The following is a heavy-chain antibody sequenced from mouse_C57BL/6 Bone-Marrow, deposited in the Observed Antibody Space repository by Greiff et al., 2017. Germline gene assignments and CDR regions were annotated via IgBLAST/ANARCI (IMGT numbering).Heavy chain of an antibody. CDR1: GYTFTSYW. V-gene: IGHV1-72*01. D-gene: IGHD1-1*01. CDR3: ARDLGYYGSSYDY. CDR2: IDPNSGGT. Sequence: QVQLQQPGAELVKPGASVKLSCKASGYTFTSYWMHWVKQRPGRGLERIGRIDPNSGGTKYNEKFKSKATLTVDKPSSTAYMQLSSLTSEDSAVYYCARDLGYYGSSYDYWGQGTTLTVSS. J-gene: IGHJ2*01.